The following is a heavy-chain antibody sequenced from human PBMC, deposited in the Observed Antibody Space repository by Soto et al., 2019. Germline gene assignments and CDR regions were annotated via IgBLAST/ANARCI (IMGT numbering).Heavy chain of an antibody. J-gene: IGHJ4*02. CDR2: IYYNGNT. D-gene: IGHD7-27*01. CDR1: GGSISNHY. CDR3: TGANWYSEY. Sequence: QVQLQESGPGLVKPSETLSLTCSVSGGSISNHYWSWIRQPPGKGLEWIGYIYYNGNTNYNPSLKSRVTMSVDTSRSQISLKLTTVTAADTAVYYCTGANWYSEYWGQGTLVTVSS. V-gene: IGHV4-59*11.